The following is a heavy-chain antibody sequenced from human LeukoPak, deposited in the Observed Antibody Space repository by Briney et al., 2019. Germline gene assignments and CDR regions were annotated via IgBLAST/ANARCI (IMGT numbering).Heavy chain of an antibody. CDR3: ANTKQFEY. CDR2: ITSSSSI. J-gene: IGHJ4*02. Sequence: GGSLRLSCAAPGFTFSSYNMNWVRQAPGKWLEWVSSITSSSSIYYADSVKGRFTISRDNAKNSLYLQMNSLRAEDTAVYYCANTKQFEYWGQGTLVTVSS. CDR1: GFTFSSYN. V-gene: IGHV3-21*01. D-gene: IGHD1-1*01.